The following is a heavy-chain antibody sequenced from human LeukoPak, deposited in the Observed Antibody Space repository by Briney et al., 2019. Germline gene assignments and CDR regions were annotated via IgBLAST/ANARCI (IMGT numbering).Heavy chain of an antibody. D-gene: IGHD3-10*01. J-gene: IGHJ6*02. V-gene: IGHV3-23*01. CDR1: GFTFTTYA. CDR3: WGPNYYGSGSLYNLDV. Sequence: PGGSLRLSCAASGFTFTTYAMSWVRQAPGMGLEWVSAISGSGSSTYYADSVKGRFTVSRDNSKNTLYLQMTSLRADDTAVYYCWGPNYYGSGSLYNLDVWGQGTTVTVSS. CDR2: ISGSGSST.